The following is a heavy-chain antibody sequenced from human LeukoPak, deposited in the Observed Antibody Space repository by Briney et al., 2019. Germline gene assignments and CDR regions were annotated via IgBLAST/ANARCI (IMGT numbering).Heavy chain of an antibody. CDR3: AKDDDESACGGDCYGGHYFDY. V-gene: IGHV3-74*01. Sequence: GGSLRLSCAASGFTFSSYWMHWVRRAPGKGLVWVSRINSDGSSTSYADSVKGRFTISRDNSKNTLYLQMNSLRAEDTAVYYCAKDDDESACGGDCYGGHYFDYWGQGTLVTVSS. J-gene: IGHJ4*02. CDR2: INSDGSST. D-gene: IGHD2-21*01. CDR1: GFTFSSYW.